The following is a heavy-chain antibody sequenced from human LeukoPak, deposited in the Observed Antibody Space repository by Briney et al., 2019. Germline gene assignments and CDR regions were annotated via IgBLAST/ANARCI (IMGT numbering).Heavy chain of an antibody. CDR1: GFTFSSYG. D-gene: IGHD3-10*01. Sequence: GGSLRLSCAASGFTFSSYGMHWVRQAPGKGLEWVAVISYDGNNKYYADSVKGRFPISRDNSKNTLYLQVNSLRAEDTAVYYCAKDFSYGSADYYFDYWGQGTLVTVSS. CDR3: AKDFSYGSADYYFDY. V-gene: IGHV3-30*18. J-gene: IGHJ4*02. CDR2: ISYDGNNK.